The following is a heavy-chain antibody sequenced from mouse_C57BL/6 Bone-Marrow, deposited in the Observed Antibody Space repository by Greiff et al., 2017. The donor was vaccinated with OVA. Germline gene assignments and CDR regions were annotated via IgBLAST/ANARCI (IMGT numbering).Heavy chain of an antibody. V-gene: IGHV1-63*01. CDR3: ARRGREFDDFDY. CDR1: GYTFTNYW. J-gene: IGHJ2*01. CDR2: IYPGGGYT. Sequence: VQLQESGAELVRPGTSVKMSCKASGYTFTNYWIGWAKQRPGHGLEWIGDIYPGGGYTNYNEKFKGKATLTADKSSSTAYMQFSSLTSEDSAIYYCARRGREFDDFDYWGQGTTLTVSS.